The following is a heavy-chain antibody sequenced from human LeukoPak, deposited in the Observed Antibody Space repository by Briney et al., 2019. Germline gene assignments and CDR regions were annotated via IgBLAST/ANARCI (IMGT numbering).Heavy chain of an antibody. Sequence: SETLSLTCNVSGGSITSDNYYWSWIRQPAGKGLEWIGHIYTSWSPDYNPSLKSRVTISVDTSKNQFSLKVRSVTAADTAVYYCSRGLLNSRGPDYYYYTDVWGKGTTVTISS. CDR2: IYTSWSP. D-gene: IGHD5-12*01. J-gene: IGHJ6*03. CDR1: GGSITSDNYY. CDR3: SRGLLNSRGPDYYYYTDV. V-gene: IGHV4-61*09.